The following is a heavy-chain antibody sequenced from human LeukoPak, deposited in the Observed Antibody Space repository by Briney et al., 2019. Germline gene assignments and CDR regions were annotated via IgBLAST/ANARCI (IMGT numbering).Heavy chain of an antibody. D-gene: IGHD4-17*01. J-gene: IGHJ2*01. CDR2: ISSSGSTI. CDR3: AKDPTVTTSGWYFDL. CDR1: GFTFSDYY. Sequence: GGSLRLSCAASGFTFSDYYMSWIRQAPGKGLEWVSYISSSGSTIYYADSVKGRFTISRDNAKNSLYLQMNSLRAEDTAVYYCAKDPTVTTSGWYFDLWGRGTLVTVPS. V-gene: IGHV3-11*04.